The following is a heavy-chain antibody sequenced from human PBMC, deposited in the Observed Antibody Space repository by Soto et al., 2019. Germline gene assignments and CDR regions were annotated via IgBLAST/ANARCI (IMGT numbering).Heavy chain of an antibody. CDR1: GGSISSYY. J-gene: IGHJ3*02. D-gene: IGHD2-15*01. CDR2: IYYSGST. Sequence: SETLSLTCTVSGGSISSYYWSWIRQPPGKGLEWIGYIYYSGSTNYNPSLKSRVTISVDTSKNQFPLKLSSVTAADTAVYYCARGKDCSGGSCYWPLDAFDIWGQGTMVTVSS. V-gene: IGHV4-59*01. CDR3: ARGKDCSGGSCYWPLDAFDI.